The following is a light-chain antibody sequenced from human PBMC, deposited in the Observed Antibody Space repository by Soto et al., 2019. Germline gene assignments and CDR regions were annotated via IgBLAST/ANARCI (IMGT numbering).Light chain of an antibody. V-gene: IGKV1-39*01. CDR1: QSITIY. J-gene: IGKJ4*01. CDR2: AAS. CDR3: QQSYTSPLT. Sequence: IPLTQSPASLSPSVGDRVTITSRPSQSITIYLNWFQQQPGKATKLLIYAASSLQGGVPSRFSGSGSGTDFTLTISRLQPEDFATYYCQQSYTSPLTFGGGTKVDI.